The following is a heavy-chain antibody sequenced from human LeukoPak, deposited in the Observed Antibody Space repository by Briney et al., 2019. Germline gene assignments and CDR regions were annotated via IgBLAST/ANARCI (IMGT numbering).Heavy chain of an antibody. Sequence: GRSLRLSSAASGFTFSSYGMHWVRQAPGKGLEWVAVISYDGSNKYYADSVKGRFTISRDNSKNTLYLQMNSLRAEDTAVYYCAKDGSITMVRGVRFYWYFDLWGRGTLVTVSS. CDR2: ISYDGSNK. V-gene: IGHV3-30*18. CDR3: AKDGSITMVRGVRFYWYFDL. CDR1: GFTFSSYG. J-gene: IGHJ2*01. D-gene: IGHD3-10*01.